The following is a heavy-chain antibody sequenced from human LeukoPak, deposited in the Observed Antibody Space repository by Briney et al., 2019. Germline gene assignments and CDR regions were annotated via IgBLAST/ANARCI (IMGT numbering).Heavy chain of an antibody. J-gene: IGHJ5*02. CDR1: GFTFSSYA. Sequence: GRSLRLSCAASGFTFSSYAMHWVRQAPGKGLGWVAVISYDGSNKYYADSVKGRFTISRDNSKNTLYLQMNSLRAKDTAVYYCARDETWGQGTLVTVSS. V-gene: IGHV3-30*04. CDR3: ARDET. CDR2: ISYDGSNK.